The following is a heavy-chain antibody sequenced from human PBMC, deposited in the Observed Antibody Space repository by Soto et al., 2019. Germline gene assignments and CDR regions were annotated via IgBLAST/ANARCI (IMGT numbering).Heavy chain of an antibody. D-gene: IGHD3-22*01. CDR2: IDPSDSYS. Sequence: GESLKISCKVSGYSFPSYWISWVRQMPGKGLEWMGRIDPSDSYSNYSPSFKGHVTLSVDKSTTTAYLQWSSLKASDTAMYFCARHNGRSGYSPPVDAFDIWGQGTMVTVSS. J-gene: IGHJ3*02. CDR3: ARHNGRSGYSPPVDAFDI. V-gene: IGHV5-10-1*01. CDR1: GYSFPSYW.